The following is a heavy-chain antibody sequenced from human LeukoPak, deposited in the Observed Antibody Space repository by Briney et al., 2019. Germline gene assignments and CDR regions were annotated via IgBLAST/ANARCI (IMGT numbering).Heavy chain of an antibody. CDR3: ARQGVQPGFDP. CDR2: INRSGST. V-gene: IGHV4-34*01. Sequence: SETLSLTCAVYGGSFSGYYWSWIRQPSGKGLEWIGEINRSGSTNYNPSLKSRVTISVDTSKNQFSLKLSSVTAADTAVYYCARQGVQPGFDPWGQGTLVTVSS. CDR1: GGSFSGYY. J-gene: IGHJ5*02. D-gene: IGHD6-13*01.